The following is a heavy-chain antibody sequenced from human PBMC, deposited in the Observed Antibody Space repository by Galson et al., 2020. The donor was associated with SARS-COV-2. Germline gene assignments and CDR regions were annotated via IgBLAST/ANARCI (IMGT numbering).Heavy chain of an antibody. CDR2: ISSSGSTI. J-gene: IGHJ3*02. V-gene: IGHV3-48*03. D-gene: IGHD6-19*01. CDR3: ARDWSGSSGWYRGDAFDI. CDR1: GFTFSSYE. Sequence: GESLKISCAASGFTFSSYEMNWVRQAPGKGLEWVSSISSSGSTIYYADSVKGRFTISRDNAKNSLYLQMNSLRAEDTAVYYCARDWSGSSGWYRGDAFDIWGQGTMVTGSS.